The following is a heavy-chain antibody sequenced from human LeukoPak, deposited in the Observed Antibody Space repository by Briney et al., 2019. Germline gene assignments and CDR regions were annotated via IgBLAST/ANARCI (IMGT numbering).Heavy chain of an antibody. D-gene: IGHD6-6*01. CDR2: IYYSGST. Sequence: PSETLSLTCTVSGGSISSSSYYWGWIRQPPGKGLEWIGSIYYSGSTYYNPSLKSRVTISVDTSKNQFSLKLSSVTAADTAVYYCARGGWIAARLLSVWRFDYWGQGTLVTVSS. J-gene: IGHJ4*02. V-gene: IGHV4-39*07. CDR1: GGSISSSSYY. CDR3: ARGGWIAARLLSVWRFDY.